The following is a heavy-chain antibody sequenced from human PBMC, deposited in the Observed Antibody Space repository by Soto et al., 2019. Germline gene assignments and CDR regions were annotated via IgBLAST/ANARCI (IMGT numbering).Heavy chain of an antibody. Sequence: ASVKVSCKASGGTFSSYAISWVRQAPGQGLEWMGGIIPIFGTANYAQKFQGRVTITADESTSTAYMELSSLRSEDTAVYYCAREYYDSSGTAGYGMDVWGQGTTVTVSS. J-gene: IGHJ6*02. V-gene: IGHV1-69*13. CDR1: GGTFSSYA. CDR2: IIPIFGTA. CDR3: AREYYDSSGTAGYGMDV. D-gene: IGHD3-22*01.